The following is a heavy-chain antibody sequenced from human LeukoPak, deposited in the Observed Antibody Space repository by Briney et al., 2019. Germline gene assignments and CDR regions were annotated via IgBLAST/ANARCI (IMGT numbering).Heavy chain of an antibody. CDR3: ARDCGGDCYRGYYYGMDV. D-gene: IGHD2-21*02. CDR2: IYYSGST. J-gene: IGHJ6*02. Sequence: SETLSLTCTVSGGSISSYYWSWIRQPPGKGLEWIGYIYYSGSTNYNPSLKSRVTISVDTSKNQFSLKLSSVTAADTAVYYCARDCGGDCYRGYYYGMDVWGQGTTVTVSS. V-gene: IGHV4-59*01. CDR1: GGSISSYY.